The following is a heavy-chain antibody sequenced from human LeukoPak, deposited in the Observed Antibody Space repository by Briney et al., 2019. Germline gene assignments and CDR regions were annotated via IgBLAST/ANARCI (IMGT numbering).Heavy chain of an antibody. V-gene: IGHV3-48*04. Sequence: GGSLRLSCAASGFSFSSYSMNWVRQAPGKGLEWVSYISSSSSTIYYADSVKGRFTISRDNAKNSLYLQMNSLRAEDTAVYYCARAGSGWYGGVDYWGQGTLVTVSS. CDR1: GFSFSSYS. CDR2: ISSSSSTI. J-gene: IGHJ4*02. D-gene: IGHD6-19*01. CDR3: ARAGSGWYGGVDY.